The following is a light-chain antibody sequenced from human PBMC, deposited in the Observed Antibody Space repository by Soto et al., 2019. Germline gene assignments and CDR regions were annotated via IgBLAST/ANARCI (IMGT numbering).Light chain of an antibody. CDR1: SSDIGAYNH. V-gene: IGLV2-14*01. CDR3: ISYTVSRSYV. Sequence: QSALTQPASVSGSPGQSITISCSGSSSDIGAYNHVAWFQQFPGKTPKLVIYRVNDRPSGVSYRFSGSKSGNTASLTISGLQADDEADYYCISYTVSRSYVFGTGTKVTVL. J-gene: IGLJ1*01. CDR2: RVN.